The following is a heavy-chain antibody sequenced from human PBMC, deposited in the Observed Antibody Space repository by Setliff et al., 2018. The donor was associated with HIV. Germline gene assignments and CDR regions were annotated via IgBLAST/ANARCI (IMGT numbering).Heavy chain of an antibody. Sequence: PGGSLRLSCAASGFTFSSYWMHWVRQAPGRGLEWVAFIRYDGSNKHYADSVKGRFTISRDNSKNTLYLQMNSLRAEDTAVYYCAKVFPYSSSWYVTWFDPWGQGTLVTVSS. J-gene: IGHJ5*02. CDR2: IRYDGSNK. CDR3: AKVFPYSSSWYVTWFDP. CDR1: GFTFSSYW. D-gene: IGHD6-13*01. V-gene: IGHV3-30*02.